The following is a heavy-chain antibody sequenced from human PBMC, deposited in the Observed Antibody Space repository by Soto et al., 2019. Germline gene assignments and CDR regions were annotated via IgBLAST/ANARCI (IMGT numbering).Heavy chain of an antibody. CDR1: GFTFDYYA. V-gene: IGHV3-9*01. D-gene: IGHD3-3*01. CDR3: AKDGRFGYYDFWSGILDY. CDR2: ISWNSGSI. Sequence: PGGSLRLSCAASGFTFDYYAMHWVRQSPGKGLEWVSGISWNSGSIGYADSVKGRFTISRDNAKNSLYLQMNSLRAEDTALYYCAKDGRFGYYDFWSGILDYWGQGTLVTVSS. J-gene: IGHJ4*02.